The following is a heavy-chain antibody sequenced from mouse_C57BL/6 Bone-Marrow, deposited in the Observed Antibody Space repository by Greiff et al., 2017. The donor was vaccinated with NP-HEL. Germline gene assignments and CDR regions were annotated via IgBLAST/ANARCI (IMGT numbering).Heavy chain of an antibody. CDR1: FYTFPLSW. V-gene: IGHV1-61*01. CDR3: RFYGSSHYYAMDY. J-gene: IGHJ4*01. D-gene: IGHD1-1*01. CDR2: IYPSDSET. Sequence: SSVPLSFPSSFYTFPLSWLVFVSHMPFLGLYCIGNIYPSDSETHYHQKFKDKATLTVDKSSSTAYMQLSSLTSEDSAVYYCRFYGSSHYYAMDYWGQGTSVTVSS.